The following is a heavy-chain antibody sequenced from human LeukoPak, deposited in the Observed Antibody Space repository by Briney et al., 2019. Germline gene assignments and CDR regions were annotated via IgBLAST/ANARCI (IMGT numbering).Heavy chain of an antibody. V-gene: IGHV4-39*01. CDR3: ARHPRPYDFWSGYYPQIDY. CDR1: VGSISSSSYY. Sequence: SETLSLTCTVSVGSISSSSYYWGWIRQPPGKGLEWIGSIYYSGSTYYNPSLKSRVTISVDTSKNQFSLKLSSVTAADTAVYYCARHPRPYDFWSGYYPQIDYWGQGTLVTVSS. CDR2: IYYSGST. J-gene: IGHJ4*02. D-gene: IGHD3-3*01.